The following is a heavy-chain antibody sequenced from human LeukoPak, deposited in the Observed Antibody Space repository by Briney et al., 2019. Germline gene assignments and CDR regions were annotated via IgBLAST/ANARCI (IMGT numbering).Heavy chain of an antibody. CDR1: DDSISDYY. Sequence: SETLSLTCTVSDDSISDYYRGWIRQPPGKGLEWIGYFHNSGTSTYNPSLKSRVTISADTSKNQFSLKLNSLTTADTAVYYCARGWGASAIVAKRGSLGYWGQGTLVTVSS. CDR2: FHNSGTS. D-gene: IGHD5-12*01. J-gene: IGHJ4*02. V-gene: IGHV4-59*01. CDR3: ARGWGASAIVAKRGSLGY.